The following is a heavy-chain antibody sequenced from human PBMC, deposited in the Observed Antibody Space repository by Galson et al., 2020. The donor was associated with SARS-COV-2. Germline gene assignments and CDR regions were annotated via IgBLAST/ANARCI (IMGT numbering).Heavy chain of an antibody. Sequence: GGSLRLSCAASGFTFSSYGMHWVRQAPGKGLEWVAVIWYDGSNKYYADSVKGRFTISRDNSKNTLYLQMNSLRAEDTAVYYCAREGAALTGGMESGAKGPRSPSP. J-gene: IGHJ6*02. CDR1: GFTFSSYG. D-gene: IGHD1-26*01. CDR2: IWYDGSNK. CDR3: AREGAALTGGMES. V-gene: IGHV3-33*01.